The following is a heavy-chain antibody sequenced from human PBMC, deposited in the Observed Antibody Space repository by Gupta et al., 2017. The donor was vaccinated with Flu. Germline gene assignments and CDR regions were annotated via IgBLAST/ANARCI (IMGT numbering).Heavy chain of an antibody. CDR1: GYTFTSYG. V-gene: IGHV1-18*01. Sequence: QVQLVQSGHEVKKPGASVQVSCKASGYTFTSYGIRWVRQPPGQGLEWMGWISTYNGNTDAAQKLQGRVSVTTDPSTSTVYMELRSLRSDDTAVYYCARANGDYDNVWGSYRYSDFWGQGTLVTVSS. CDR2: ISTYNGNT. J-gene: IGHJ4*02. D-gene: IGHD3-16*02. CDR3: ARANGDYDNVWGSYRYSDF.